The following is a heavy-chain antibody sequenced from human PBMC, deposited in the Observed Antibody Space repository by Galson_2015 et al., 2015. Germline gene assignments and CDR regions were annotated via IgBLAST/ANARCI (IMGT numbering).Heavy chain of an antibody. Sequence: SLRLSCAASGFTFSSYGMHWVRQAPGKGQERVAVISYDGSNKYYEDSVKGRFTISRDKSKNTLYLQMNSLRAEDTAVYYCAKEAAFGSMVYFYYYMDVWGKGSTVPVSS. CDR1: GFTFSSYG. D-gene: IGHD2-8*01. J-gene: IGHJ6*03. V-gene: IGHV3-30*18. CDR2: ISYDGSNK. CDR3: AKEAAFGSMVYFYYYMDV.